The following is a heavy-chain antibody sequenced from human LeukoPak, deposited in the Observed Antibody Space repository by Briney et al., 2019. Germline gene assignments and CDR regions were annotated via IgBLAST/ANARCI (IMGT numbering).Heavy chain of an antibody. V-gene: IGHV4-39*07. D-gene: IGHD3-22*01. Sequence: SETLSLTCTVSGGSISSSNFYWGWIRQPPGKGLEWIGSIYYSGSTYYNPSLKSRVTISVDTSKNQFSLKLSSVTAADTAVYYCARATLRGPYYDSSGYYSRTGYFDYWGQGTLVTVSS. J-gene: IGHJ4*02. CDR3: ARATLRGPYYDSSGYYSRTGYFDY. CDR2: IYYSGST. CDR1: GGSISSSNFY.